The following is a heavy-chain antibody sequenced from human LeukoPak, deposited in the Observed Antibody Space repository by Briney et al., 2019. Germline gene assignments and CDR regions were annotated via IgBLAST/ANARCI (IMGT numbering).Heavy chain of an antibody. J-gene: IGHJ5*02. V-gene: IGHV4-59*08. CDR3: ARNKGRYGSGRVHFDP. D-gene: IGHD3-10*01. CDR1: GGSFSGYY. CDR2: IYYSGST. Sequence: SETLSLTCAVYGGSFSGYYWSWIRQPPGKGLEWIGYIYYSGSTNYNPSLKSRVTISVDTSKNQFSLKLSSVTAADTAVYYCARNKGRYGSGRVHFDPWGQGTLVTVSS.